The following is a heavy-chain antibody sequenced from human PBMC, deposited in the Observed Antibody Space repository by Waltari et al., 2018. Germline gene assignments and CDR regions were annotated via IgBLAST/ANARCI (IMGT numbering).Heavy chain of an antibody. CDR3: ARDRGYSYGFYYYYYGMDV. V-gene: IGHV4-61*02. Sequence: QVQLQESGPGLVKPSQTLSLTCTVSGGSISSGSYYWSWIRQPAGKGLEWIGRIYTSGSTNYTPSLKSRVTISVDTSKNQFSLKLSSVTAADTAVYYCARDRGYSYGFYYYYYGMDVWGQGTTVTVSS. D-gene: IGHD5-18*01. CDR1: GGSISSGSYY. CDR2: IYTSGST. J-gene: IGHJ6*02.